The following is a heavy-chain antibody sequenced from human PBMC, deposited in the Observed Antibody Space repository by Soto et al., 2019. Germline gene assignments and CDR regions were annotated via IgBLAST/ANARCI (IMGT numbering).Heavy chain of an antibody. CDR3: AKDFTGQLPYLFAP. Sequence: ASVKVSCKASGFSFTGYYIHWLRQAPGQGLEWMGWINAHSGGTEYAQKFQGRVTLTRDTSIATAYLTLTSLTSDDTALYYCAKDFTGQLPYLFAPSGQGTHVILSS. CDR1: GFSFTGYY. CDR2: INAHSGGT. V-gene: IGHV1-2*02. D-gene: IGHD6-6*01. J-gene: IGHJ5*02.